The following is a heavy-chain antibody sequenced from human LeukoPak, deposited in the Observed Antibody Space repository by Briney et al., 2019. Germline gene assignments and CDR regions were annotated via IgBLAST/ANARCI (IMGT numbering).Heavy chain of an antibody. CDR3: ARGADSSSSPPYFDY. J-gene: IGHJ4*02. D-gene: IGHD6-6*01. Sequence: SETLSLTCTVSGGSISSYYWSWIRQPPGKGLGWIGYIYYSGSTNYNPSLKSRVTISVDTSKNQFSLKLSSVTAADTAVYYCARGADSSSSPPYFDYWGQGTLVTVSS. CDR2: IYYSGST. CDR1: GGSISSYY. V-gene: IGHV4-59*12.